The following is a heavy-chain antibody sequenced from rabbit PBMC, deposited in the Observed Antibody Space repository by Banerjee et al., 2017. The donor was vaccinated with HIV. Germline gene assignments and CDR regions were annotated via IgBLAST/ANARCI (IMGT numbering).Heavy chain of an antibody. Sequence: QEQLEESGGDLVKPEGSLTLTCTASGFSFSNKYVMCWVRQAPGKGLEWIACINTSSGNTVYATWAKGRFTISRTSSTTVALQMTSLTAADTATYFCARDGGSSYHDYFNFWGQGTLVTV. D-gene: IGHD5-1*01. CDR2: INTSSGNT. CDR3: ARDGGSSYHDYFNF. V-gene: IGHV1S45*01. CDR1: GFSFSNKYV. J-gene: IGHJ4*01.